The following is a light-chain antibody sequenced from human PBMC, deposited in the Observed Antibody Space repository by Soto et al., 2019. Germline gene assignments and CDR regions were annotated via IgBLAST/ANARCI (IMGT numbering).Light chain of an antibody. Sequence: EIVLTQSPDTLSLSPGERATLSSRASQSVSNSYLAWYQQKPGQAPRLLIYGASSRATGIPDRFSGSGSGTDFTLTISRLEPEDFAVYYCQQYGSSPLTFGGGTKVEIK. J-gene: IGKJ4*01. CDR3: QQYGSSPLT. CDR1: QSVSNSY. CDR2: GAS. V-gene: IGKV3-20*01.